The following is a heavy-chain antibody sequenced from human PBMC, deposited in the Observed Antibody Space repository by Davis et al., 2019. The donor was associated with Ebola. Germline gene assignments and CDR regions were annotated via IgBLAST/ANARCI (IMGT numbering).Heavy chain of an antibody. J-gene: IGHJ6*02. CDR3: ARRRGYSSSPSYYYYGMDV. CDR2: IYYSGST. V-gene: IGHV4-59*08. Sequence: GSLRLSCTVSGGSISSYYWSWIRQPPGKGLEWIGYIYYSGSTNYNPSLKSRVTISVDTSKNHFSLKLSSVTAADTAVYYCARRRGYSSSPSYYYYGMDVWGQGTTVTVSS. D-gene: IGHD6-6*01. CDR1: GGSISSYY.